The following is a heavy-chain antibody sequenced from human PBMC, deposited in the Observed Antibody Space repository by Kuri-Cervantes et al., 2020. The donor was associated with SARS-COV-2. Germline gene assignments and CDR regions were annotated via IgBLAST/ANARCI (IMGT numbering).Heavy chain of an antibody. D-gene: IGHD5-12*01. J-gene: IGHJ6*03. Sequence: GGSLRLSCAASGFTFRSSHMNWVRQAPGKGLEWTSSISDWSLNIYYADSVKGRFNISRDNAKNSLFLQMNSLRVEDTAVYYCTRDRRRYSGDTSHFYMDVWGTGTTVTVSS. V-gene: IGHV3-48*01. CDR3: TRDRRRYSGDTSHFYMDV. CDR2: ISDWSLNI. CDR1: GFTFRSSH.